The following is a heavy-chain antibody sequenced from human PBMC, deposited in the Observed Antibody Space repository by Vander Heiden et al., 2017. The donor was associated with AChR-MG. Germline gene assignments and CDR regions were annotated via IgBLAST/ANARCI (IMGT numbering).Heavy chain of an antibody. V-gene: IGHV3-15*01. J-gene: IGHJ4*02. CDR3: TTALGSGYSS. Sequence: EVQLVQSGGGLVTPGGSLRLSCAASGFTLNNAWMSWVRQAAGKGLEWVGSIKRKTDGGTTDYAASVKGRSTISRDDSKNTLYLQMNSLKTEDTAVYYCTTALGSGYSSWGQGTLVTVSS. CDR2: IKRKTDGGTT. CDR1: GFTLNNAW. D-gene: IGHD3-22*01.